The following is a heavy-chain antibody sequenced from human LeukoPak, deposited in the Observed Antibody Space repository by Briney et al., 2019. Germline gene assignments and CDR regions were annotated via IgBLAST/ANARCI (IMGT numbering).Heavy chain of an antibody. CDR2: INHSGST. J-gene: IGHJ4*02. CDR3: AGGAVVDPEGFFDY. V-gene: IGHV4-34*01. D-gene: IGHD4-23*01. Sequence: SETLSLTCAVYGGSFSGYYWSWIRQPPGKGLEGIGEINHSGSTNYNPSLKSRGTISVDTSKNQFSLKLSCVTAADTAGYYCAGGAVVDPEGFFDYWGQGTLVTVSS. CDR1: GGSFSGYY.